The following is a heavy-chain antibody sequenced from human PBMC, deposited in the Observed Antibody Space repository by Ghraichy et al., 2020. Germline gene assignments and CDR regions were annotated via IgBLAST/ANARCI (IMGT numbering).Heavy chain of an antibody. Sequence: SQTLSLTCAVYGGSFSGYYWGWIRQPPGKGLEWIGEINHSGSTNYNPSLKSRVTISVDTSRTQFSLKLSSVTAADTAVYYCARGLRGWFDPWGQGTLVTVSS. CDR1: GGSFSGYY. D-gene: IGHD3-10*01. CDR2: INHSGST. J-gene: IGHJ5*02. V-gene: IGHV4-34*01. CDR3: ARGLRGWFDP.